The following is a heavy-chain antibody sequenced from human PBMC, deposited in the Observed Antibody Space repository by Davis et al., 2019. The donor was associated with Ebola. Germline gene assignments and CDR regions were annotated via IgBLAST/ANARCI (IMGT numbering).Heavy chain of an antibody. D-gene: IGHD2-21*02. CDR2: IYPGDSDT. V-gene: IGHV5-51*01. CDR1: GYSFTSYW. J-gene: IGHJ2*01. CDR3: ARQEHIVVVTAGYFDL. Sequence: KVSCKGSGYSFTSYWIGWVRQMPGKGLEWMGIIYPGDSDTRYSPSFQGQVTISADKSISTAYLQWSSLKASDTAMYYCARQEHIVVVTAGYFDLWGRGTLVTVSS.